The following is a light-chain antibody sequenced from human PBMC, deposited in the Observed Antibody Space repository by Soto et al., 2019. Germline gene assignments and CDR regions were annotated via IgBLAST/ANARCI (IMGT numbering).Light chain of an antibody. J-gene: IGKJ3*01. CDR2: GAS. CDR1: QSVDSY. V-gene: IGKV3-20*01. CDR3: QQYGSSPYT. Sequence: EIVLTQSPVTLSLSPGERATLSCRASQSVDSYLAWYQQKPGQAPRLLIYGASSRATGIPDRFSGSGSGTDFTLTISRLEPEDFAVYYCQQYGSSPYTFGPGTKVDIK.